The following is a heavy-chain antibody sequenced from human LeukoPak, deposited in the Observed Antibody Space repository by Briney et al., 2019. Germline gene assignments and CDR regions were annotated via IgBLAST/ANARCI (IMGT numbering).Heavy chain of an antibody. CDR1: GYTFTDYY. V-gene: IGHV1-2*02. D-gene: IGHD3-9*01. J-gene: IGHJ4*02. CDR2: INPNSGGT. Sequence: ASVKVSCKASGYTFTDYYMHWVRQAPGQGLEWMGWINPNSGGTNYAQKFQGRVTMTRDTSISTAYMELSRLRSDDTAVYYCARASYYDILTGYSGILDYWGQGTLVTVSS. CDR3: ARASYYDILTGYSGILDY.